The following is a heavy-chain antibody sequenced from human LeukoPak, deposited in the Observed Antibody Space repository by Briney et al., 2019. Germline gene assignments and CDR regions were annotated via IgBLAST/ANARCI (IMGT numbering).Heavy chain of an antibody. J-gene: IGHJ4*02. D-gene: IGHD4-17*01. V-gene: IGHV3-33*06. CDR2: ILFDGSNK. Sequence: PGGSLRLSCAASGFTFSRYGMHWVRQAPGKGLEWVAVILFDGSNKCYADSVKGRFTISRDNSKNTLYLQMNSLRAEDTAVYYCAKVGDGDYYLDYWGQGTLVTVSS. CDR1: GFTFSRYG. CDR3: AKVGDGDYYLDY.